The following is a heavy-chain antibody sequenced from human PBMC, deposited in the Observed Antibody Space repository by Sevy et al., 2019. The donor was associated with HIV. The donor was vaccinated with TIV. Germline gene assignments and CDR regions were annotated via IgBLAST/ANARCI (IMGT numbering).Heavy chain of an antibody. CDR3: AGGQDGITVDY. CDR1: GFPFSVYP. CDR2: ISSNGSAK. D-gene: IGHD3-16*01. J-gene: IGHJ4*02. V-gene: IGHV3-30*15. Sequence: GGSLRLSCAASGFPFSVYPMHWVRQAPDKRLEWVAVISSNGSAKYYSDSVRGRFTFSRDNSRNTLYLQMSSLRTEDTAVYYCAGGQDGITVDYWGQGTLVTVSS.